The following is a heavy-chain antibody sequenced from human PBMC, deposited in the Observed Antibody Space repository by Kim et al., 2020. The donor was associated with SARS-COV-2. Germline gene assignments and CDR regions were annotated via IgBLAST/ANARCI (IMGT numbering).Heavy chain of an antibody. CDR1: GGSISSGGYY. J-gene: IGHJ3*02. CDR2: IYYSGST. CDR3: ARARVTMIVVVQAFDI. D-gene: IGHD3-22*01. V-gene: IGHV4-31*03. Sequence: SETLSLTCTVSGGSISSGGYYWSWIRQHPGKGLEWIGYIYYSGSTYYNPSLKSRVTISVDTSKNQSSLKLSSVTAADTAVYYCARARVTMIVVVQAFDIWGQGTMVTVSS.